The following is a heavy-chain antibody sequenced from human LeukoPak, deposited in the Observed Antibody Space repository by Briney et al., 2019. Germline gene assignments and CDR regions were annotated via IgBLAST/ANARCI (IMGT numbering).Heavy chain of an antibody. J-gene: IGHJ5*02. D-gene: IGHD3-3*01. CDR2: ISGSGGSR. Sequence: GGSLRLSCAASGFTFCSYAMSWVPPAPGGGVEWGSAISGSGGSRYYGYSVQGRFTISRDNSKNTLYLQMHGLTAEHTAVCYCAKKPPIFGVVITPVQSWFDPWGRGTLVTVSS. CDR1: GFTFCSYA. V-gene: IGHV3-23*01. CDR3: AKKPPIFGVVITPVQSWFDP.